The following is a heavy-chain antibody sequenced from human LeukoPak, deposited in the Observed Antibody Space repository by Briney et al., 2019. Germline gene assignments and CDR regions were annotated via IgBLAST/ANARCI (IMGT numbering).Heavy chain of an antibody. V-gene: IGHV4-59*08. J-gene: IGHJ4*02. CDR1: GGSVSTSY. Sequence: PSETLSLTCTVSGGSVSTSYWNWIRQPPGKGLEWIGNIYYSGSTNYNPSLKSRVTISIDTSRQQFSLKLSSATAADTAVYYCVSQGSWGQGTLVSVSS. CDR3: VSQGS. CDR2: IYYSGST.